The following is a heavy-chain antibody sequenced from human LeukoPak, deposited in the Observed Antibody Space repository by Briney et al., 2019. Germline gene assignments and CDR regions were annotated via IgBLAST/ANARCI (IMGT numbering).Heavy chain of an antibody. D-gene: IGHD3-9*01. J-gene: IGHJ6*03. Sequence: GGSLRLSCAASGFTFSTYGMSWVRQAPGKGLEWVSAISGSGGSTYYADSVKGRFTISRDNAKNSLYLQMNSLRAEDTAVYYCARSMLRYFDWSPYYYMDVWGKGTTVTVSS. CDR2: ISGSGGST. CDR3: ARSMLRYFDWSPYYYMDV. V-gene: IGHV3-23*01. CDR1: GFTFSTYG.